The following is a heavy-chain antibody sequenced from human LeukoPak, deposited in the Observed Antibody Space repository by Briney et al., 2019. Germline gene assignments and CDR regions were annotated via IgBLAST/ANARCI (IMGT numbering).Heavy chain of an antibody. Sequence: GESLKISCEASGYNFITCWIGWVRQMPGKGLEWVAIINPGDSDTRYSLSFQGRATISVDRSINTAYLQWSSLRASDTAIYYCARLPDYVSGKDYWGQGTLVTVSS. CDR3: ARLPDYVSGKDY. CDR2: INPGDSDT. J-gene: IGHJ4*02. V-gene: IGHV5-51*01. CDR1: GYNFITCW. D-gene: IGHD3-10*01.